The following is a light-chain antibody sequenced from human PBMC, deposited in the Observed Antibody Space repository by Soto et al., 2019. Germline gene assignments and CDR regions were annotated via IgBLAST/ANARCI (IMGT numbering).Light chain of an antibody. CDR2: DAS. CDR3: HSRA. CDR1: QTISRW. V-gene: IGKV1-5*01. J-gene: IGKJ5*01. Sequence: DIQLTQTPSTLSASVGDEVTITCRASQTISRWLAWYQQKPGRAPKLLIYDASTLESGVPSRFSGSGSETEFTLTISRLQPDDFATYFCHSRALGQGTRLESK.